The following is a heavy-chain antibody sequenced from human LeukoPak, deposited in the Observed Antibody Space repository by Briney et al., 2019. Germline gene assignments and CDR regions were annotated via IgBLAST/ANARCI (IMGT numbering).Heavy chain of an antibody. Sequence: GGSLRLSCVASGFTFSSYAMSWIRQAPGKGLEWVSYISSSGSTIYYADSVKGRFTISRDNAKNSLYLQMNSLRAEDTAVYYCARDQYGYYFDYWGQGTLVTVSS. J-gene: IGHJ4*02. CDR3: ARDQYGYYFDY. CDR1: GFTFSSYA. CDR2: ISSSGSTI. V-gene: IGHV3-11*04. D-gene: IGHD4-17*01.